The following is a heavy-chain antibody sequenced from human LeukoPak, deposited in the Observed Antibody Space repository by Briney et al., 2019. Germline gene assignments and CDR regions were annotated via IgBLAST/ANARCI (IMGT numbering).Heavy chain of an antibody. CDR1: GFTFSSYS. Sequence: GGSLRLSCAASGFTFSSYSMNWVRQAPGKGLEWVSSISSSSSHIYYADSVKGRFTISRDNAKNSLYLQMNSLRAEDTAVYYCARDLYSYDGMDVWGQGTTVTVSS. CDR3: ARDLYSYDGMDV. J-gene: IGHJ6*02. CDR2: ISSSSSHI. V-gene: IGHV3-21*01. D-gene: IGHD5-18*01.